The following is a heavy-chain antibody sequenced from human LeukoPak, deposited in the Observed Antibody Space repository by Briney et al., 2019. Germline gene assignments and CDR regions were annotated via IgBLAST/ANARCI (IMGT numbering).Heavy chain of an antibody. CDR2: IKQDGSEE. CDR1: GLSFSNYW. J-gene: IGHJ3*02. V-gene: IGHV3-7*01. D-gene: IGHD3-3*01. Sequence: PGGSLRLSCAASGLSFSNYWMTWVRQAPGKGLEWVATIKQDGSEEYYVDSVKGRFTISRDNAKNTLYLQMNSLRAEDTAVYYCASPEWLPDSIDIWGQGTMVTVSS. CDR3: ASPEWLPDSIDI.